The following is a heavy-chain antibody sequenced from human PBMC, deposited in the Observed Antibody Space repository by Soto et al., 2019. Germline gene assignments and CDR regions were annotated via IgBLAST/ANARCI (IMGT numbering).Heavy chain of an antibody. D-gene: IGHD3-16*01. CDR3: AKDRRAGGNSAFYFDF. Sequence: WLSLRLSWALCGFNFSNYAMSWVRQAPGKGLEWVSLISATGGGTYYADSVKGRFTISRDNSHNTLYLQVHSLTAEDTAVYYCAKDRRAGGNSAFYFDFWAKGAQVTVSS. CDR1: GFNFSNYA. V-gene: IGHV3-23*01. J-gene: IGHJ4*02. CDR2: ISATGGGT.